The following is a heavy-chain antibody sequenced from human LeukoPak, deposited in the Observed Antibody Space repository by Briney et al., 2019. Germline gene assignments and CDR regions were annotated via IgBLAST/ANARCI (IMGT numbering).Heavy chain of an antibody. J-gene: IGHJ4*02. CDR3: AKDVLSFFDCLPTHGLDH. Sequence: PGGSLRLSCAASGFSFYSYDMTWVRQAPGKGLEWVSSISGTGTTTHYADSVKGRFTISRDNSKNMMFLQMESLRAEDTAVYYCAKDVLSFFDCLPTHGLDHWGQGILVTVSS. CDR2: ISGTGTTT. D-gene: IGHD3/OR15-3a*01. V-gene: IGHV3-23*01. CDR1: GFSFYSYD.